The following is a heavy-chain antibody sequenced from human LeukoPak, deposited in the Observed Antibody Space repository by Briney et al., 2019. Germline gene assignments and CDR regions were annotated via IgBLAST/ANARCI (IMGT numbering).Heavy chain of an antibody. CDR1: GGSISSYY. J-gene: IGHJ5*02. Sequence: SETLSLTCTVSGGSISSYYWSWLRQPPGKGLEWIGYIYYSGSTNYNPSLKSRVTISVDTSKNQFSLKLSSVTAADTAVYYCARSLWFGEWWFDPWGQGTLVTVSS. D-gene: IGHD3-10*01. V-gene: IGHV4-59*01. CDR2: IYYSGST. CDR3: ARSLWFGEWWFDP.